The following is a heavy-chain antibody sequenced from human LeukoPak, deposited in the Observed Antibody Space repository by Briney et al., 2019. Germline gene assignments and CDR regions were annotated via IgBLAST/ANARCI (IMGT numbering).Heavy chain of an antibody. CDR3: ARETSQKGAHYMDV. D-gene: IGHD3-16*01. J-gene: IGHJ6*03. CDR2: IYYSGST. CDR1: GGSISRYY. V-gene: IGHV4-59*01. Sequence: SETLSLTCTVSGGSISRYYWSWIRQPPGKGLEWIGYIYYSGSTNYNPSLKSRVTISVDTSKKQFSLKLTSVTVADTAVYYCARETSQKGAHYMDVWGKGTTVTISS.